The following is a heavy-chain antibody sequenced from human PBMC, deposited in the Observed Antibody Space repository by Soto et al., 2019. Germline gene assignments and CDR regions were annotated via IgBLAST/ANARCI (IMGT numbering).Heavy chain of an antibody. Sequence: EVQLVESGGGLVQPGGSLRLSCAASGFTFSDHYMDWVRQAPGKGLEWVGRIRNKANSYTTEYAASVKGRFSISRDDSKNSLYLQMNTLKTEDTALYFCARVGRSAWPDYWGQGTLVTVSS. V-gene: IGHV3-72*01. CDR2: IRNKANSYTT. CDR3: ARVGRSAWPDY. J-gene: IGHJ4*02. D-gene: IGHD2-15*01. CDR1: GFTFSDHY.